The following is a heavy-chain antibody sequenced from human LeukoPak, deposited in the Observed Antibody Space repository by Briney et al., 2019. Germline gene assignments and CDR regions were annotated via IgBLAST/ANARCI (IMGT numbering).Heavy chain of an antibody. J-gene: IGHJ4*02. D-gene: IGHD5-24*01. V-gene: IGHV5-51*01. CDR2: IYPGDSDT. CDR3: ARRSRDGYTLYYLDY. CDR1: GYRFTSFW. Sequence: GESLKISCKGSGYRFTSFWIGWVRQMPGKGLEWMGIIYPGDSDTRYSPSFQGQVTISADKSISTAYLQWSSLKASDTAKYYCARRSRDGYTLYYLDYWGQGTLVTVSS.